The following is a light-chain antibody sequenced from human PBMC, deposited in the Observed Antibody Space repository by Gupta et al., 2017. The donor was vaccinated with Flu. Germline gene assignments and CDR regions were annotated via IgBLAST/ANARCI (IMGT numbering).Light chain of an antibody. CDR3: QSKVNVETGG. V-gene: IGLV3-25*03. CDR1: PLPRQD. J-gene: IGLJ3*02. CDR2: TDT. Sequence: SAELTQPPSVSVSPGQTARITCAGDPLPRQDVSWYQQRPGQAPGVLRYTDTERPSGIPERFSGSTSGTIVTLTISGVQAEDEADYYCQSKVNVETGGFGGGTKLTVL.